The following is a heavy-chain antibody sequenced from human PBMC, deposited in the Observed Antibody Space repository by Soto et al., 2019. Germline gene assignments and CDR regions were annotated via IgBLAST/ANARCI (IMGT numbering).Heavy chain of an antibody. CDR3: ASPGTTSAFDI. Sequence: AAETLSLTCTVSGFSISRYHWSWIRQSPGKGLEWIGYLYNTGSTIYNPSLKSRVTISVDTSKNQFSLKMNSVTTADTAVYYCASPGTTSAFDIWGQGTMVT. V-gene: IGHV4-59*01. D-gene: IGHD1-7*01. J-gene: IGHJ3*02. CDR1: GFSISRYH. CDR2: LYNTGST.